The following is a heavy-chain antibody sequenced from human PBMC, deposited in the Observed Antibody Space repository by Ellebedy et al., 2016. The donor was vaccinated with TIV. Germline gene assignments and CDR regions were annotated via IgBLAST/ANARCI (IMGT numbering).Heavy chain of an antibody. CDR2: ISSSGNSI. CDR1: GFTFSDYY. J-gene: IGHJ6*02. V-gene: IGHV3-11*04. Sequence: GESLKISCAASGFTFSDYYMNWIRQAPGKGLEWVSFISSSGNSIYYAHSVKGRFTISRDNAKNSLYLQMNSLRAEDTAVYYCARDVEVVGYYYGMDVWGQGTTVTVSS. D-gene: IGHD2-15*01. CDR3: ARDVEVVGYYYGMDV.